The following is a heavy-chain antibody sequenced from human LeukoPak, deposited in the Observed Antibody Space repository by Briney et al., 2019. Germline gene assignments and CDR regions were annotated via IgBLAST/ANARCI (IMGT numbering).Heavy chain of an antibody. J-gene: IGHJ5*02. CDR2: IYTSGST. Sequence: SETLSLTCTVSGGPISSGSYYWSWIRQPAGKGLEWIGRIYTSGSTNYNPSLKSRVTISVDTSKNQFSLKLSSVTAADTAVYYCARDRGVVPAAIGGFDPWGQGTLVTVSS. V-gene: IGHV4-61*02. D-gene: IGHD2-2*01. CDR1: GGPISSGSYY. CDR3: ARDRGVVPAAIGGFDP.